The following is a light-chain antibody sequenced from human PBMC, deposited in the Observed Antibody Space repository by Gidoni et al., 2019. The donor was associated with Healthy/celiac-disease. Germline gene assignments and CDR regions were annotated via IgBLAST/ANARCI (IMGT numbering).Light chain of an antibody. V-gene: IGKV1-5*03. CDR1: KSISSW. J-gene: IGKJ1*01. CDR3: QQYNSYSRT. Sequence: DIQMTQSPSTLSASVGDRVTITCRASKSISSWLAGYQQKPGKALKILIYKASSLESGGPSRFSGSGSGTEFTLTISSLQPDDFATYFCQQYNSYSRTFGQGTKVEIK. CDR2: KAS.